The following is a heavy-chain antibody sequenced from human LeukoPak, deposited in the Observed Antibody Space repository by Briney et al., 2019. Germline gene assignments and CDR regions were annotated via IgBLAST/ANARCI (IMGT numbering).Heavy chain of an antibody. J-gene: IGHJ6*03. CDR2: IVVGSGNT. CDR3: AAAARPALYYYYYMDV. Sequence: ASVKVSCKASGFTFTSSAMQWVRQARGQRLEWIGWIVVGSGNTNYAQKFQERVTITRDVSTSTAYMELSSLRSEDTAVYYCAAAARPALYYYYYMDVWGKGTTVTVSS. CDR1: GFTFTSSA. V-gene: IGHV1-58*02. D-gene: IGHD6-6*01.